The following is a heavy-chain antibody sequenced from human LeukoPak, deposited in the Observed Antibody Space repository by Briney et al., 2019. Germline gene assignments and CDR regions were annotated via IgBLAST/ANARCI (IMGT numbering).Heavy chain of an antibody. CDR1: GYSFTSYW. CDR2: IYPGDSDT. Sequence: GESLKISCKGSGYSFTSYWIGWVRQMPGKGLEWMGIIYPGDSDTRYSPSLQGQVTISADKSISTAYLQWSSLKASDTAMYYCARAVGGPYYYYYGMDVWGQGTTVTVSS. CDR3: ARAVGGPYYYYYGMDV. D-gene: IGHD3-3*01. J-gene: IGHJ6*02. V-gene: IGHV5-51*01.